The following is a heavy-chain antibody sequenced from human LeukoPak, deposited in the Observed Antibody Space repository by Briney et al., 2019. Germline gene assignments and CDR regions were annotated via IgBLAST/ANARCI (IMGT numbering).Heavy chain of an antibody. CDR1: GFTFSSYW. Sequence: GGSLRLSCVASGFTFSSYWMHWVRQDPRKGLVWVSRINGDGRNINYADSVRGRFTISRDNAKNTLYLQMNSLRAEDTAVYYCAKARDCSSTSCYTWAWFDPWGQGTLVTVSS. V-gene: IGHV3-74*01. D-gene: IGHD2-2*02. CDR3: AKARDCSSTSCYTWAWFDP. J-gene: IGHJ5*02. CDR2: INGDGRNI.